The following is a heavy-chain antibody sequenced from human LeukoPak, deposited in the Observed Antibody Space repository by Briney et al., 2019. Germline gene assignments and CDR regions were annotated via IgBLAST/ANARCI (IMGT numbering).Heavy chain of an antibody. V-gene: IGHV3-53*01. CDR2: IYSGGST. J-gene: IGHJ4*02. CDR1: GFTFSRYS. CDR3: ASLSLGHY. Sequence: GRSLRLSCAVSGFTFSRYSMHWVRQAPGKGLEWVSVIYSGGSTYYADSVKGRFTISRDTSKNTLSLQMNSLRAEDTAVYYCASLSLGHYWGQGTLVTVSS. D-gene: IGHD6-6*01.